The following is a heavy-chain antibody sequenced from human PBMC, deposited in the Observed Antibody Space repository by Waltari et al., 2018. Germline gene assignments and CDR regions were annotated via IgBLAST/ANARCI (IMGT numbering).Heavy chain of an antibody. J-gene: IGHJ4*02. CDR3: ARLLNY. CDR2: ISYDGSNK. CDR1: GFTFSSYA. V-gene: IGHV3-30-3*01. D-gene: IGHD2-15*01. Sequence: QVQLVESGGGVVQPGRSLRLSCAASGFTFSSYAMHWVRQAPGKGLEGVAVISYDGSNKYYADSVKGRFTISRDNSKNTLYLQMNSLRAEDTAVYYCARLLNYWGQGTLVTVSS.